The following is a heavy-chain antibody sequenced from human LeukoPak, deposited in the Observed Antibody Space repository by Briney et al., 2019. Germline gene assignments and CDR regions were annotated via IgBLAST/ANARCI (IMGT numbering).Heavy chain of an antibody. CDR2: ISWNSGSK. V-gene: IGHV3-9*01. J-gene: IGHJ4*02. Sequence: PGGSLRLSCAASGFTFGGYAMHWVRQAPGKGLEWVSGISWNSGSKDYADSVKGRFTISRDNAKNSPYLQMNSLRVEDTALYYCAKDRGPYYDSTGYSFDYWGQGTLVTVSS. CDR3: AKDRGPYYDSTGYSFDY. CDR1: GFTFGGYA. D-gene: IGHD3-22*01.